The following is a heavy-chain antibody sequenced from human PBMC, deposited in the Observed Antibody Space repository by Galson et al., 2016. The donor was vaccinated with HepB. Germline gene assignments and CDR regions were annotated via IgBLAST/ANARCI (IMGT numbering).Heavy chain of an antibody. J-gene: IGHJ3*02. Sequence: SVKVSCKASGYTFSYNAYGITWVRQAPGQGLEWLGWIDAAGGGRQYAQKFQGRVTMTTDTSTNTAYMELRSLRSDDTAVYFCASAHNFYCGGGACNGYDACEIWGQGTLVTVSS. CDR3: ASAHNFYCGGGACNGYDACEI. CDR1: GYTFSYNAYG. V-gene: IGHV1-18*04. D-gene: IGHD2-21*01. CDR2: IDAAGGGR.